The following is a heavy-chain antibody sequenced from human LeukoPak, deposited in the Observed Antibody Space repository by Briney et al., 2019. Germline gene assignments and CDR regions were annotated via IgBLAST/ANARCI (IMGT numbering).Heavy chain of an antibody. D-gene: IGHD4-17*01. Sequence: PSETLSLTCTVSGGSISSSSYYWGWIRQSPEKGLEWIGEVNHSGYTNYNPSLKGRVTISVDTSKNQFSLKLSSVTAADTAVYYCARQLYGSDYWGQGTLVTVSS. CDR3: ARQLYGSDY. CDR1: GGSISSSSYY. V-gene: IGHV4-39*01. CDR2: VNHSGYT. J-gene: IGHJ4*02.